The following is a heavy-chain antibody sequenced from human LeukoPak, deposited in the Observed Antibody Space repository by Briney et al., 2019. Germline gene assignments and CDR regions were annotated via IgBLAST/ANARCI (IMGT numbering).Heavy chain of an antibody. D-gene: IGHD3-10*01. CDR3: TTDFKYYGSGSRASAFDI. J-gene: IGHJ3*02. CDR2: IKSKTDGGTT. V-gene: IGHV3-15*01. Sequence: KSGGSLRLSCAASGFTFSNAWMSWVRQAPGKGLEWVGRIKSKTDGGTTDYAAPVKGRFTISRDDSKNTLYLQMNSLKTEDTAVYYCTTDFKYYGSGSRASAFDIWGQGTMVTVSS. CDR1: GFTFSNAW.